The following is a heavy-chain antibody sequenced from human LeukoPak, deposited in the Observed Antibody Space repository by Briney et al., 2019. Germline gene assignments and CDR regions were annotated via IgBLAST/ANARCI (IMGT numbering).Heavy chain of an antibody. D-gene: IGHD3-22*01. Sequence: SQTLSLTCTVSGGSTGSAGYYWSWIRQHPGKGLEWIAYINYSGNTYHNPSLKSRVTISVDTSRNQFSLKLNSVTAADMAIYYCASMSGYYSKFDYWGQGTLVTVSS. J-gene: IGHJ4*02. CDR2: INYSGNT. CDR1: GGSTGSAGYY. V-gene: IGHV4-31*03. CDR3: ASMSGYYSKFDY.